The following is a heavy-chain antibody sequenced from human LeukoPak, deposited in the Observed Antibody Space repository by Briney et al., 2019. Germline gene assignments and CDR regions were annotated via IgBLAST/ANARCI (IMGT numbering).Heavy chain of an antibody. J-gene: IGHJ6*02. D-gene: IGHD6-19*01. CDR1: GDSISSYY. CDR3: ARQEAVAGPYYYYYGMDV. CDR2: IYYSGST. Sequence: PSETLSLTCTVSGDSISSYYWSWIRQPPGKGLEWIGYIYYSGSTNYNPSLKSRVTISVDTSKNQFSLKLSSVTAADTAVYYCARQEAVAGPYYYYYGMDVWGQGTTVTVSS. V-gene: IGHV4-59*08.